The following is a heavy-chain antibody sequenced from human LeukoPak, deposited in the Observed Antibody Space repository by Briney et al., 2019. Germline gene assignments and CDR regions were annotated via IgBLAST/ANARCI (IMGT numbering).Heavy chain of an antibody. J-gene: IGHJ5*02. D-gene: IGHD4-23*01. CDR2: ISYSGYT. CDR1: GVSMSANY. Sequence: SETLSLTCNVSGVSMSANYWTWIRQAPGKGLEWIGFISYSGYTSYNPPLRSRVALSIDTAKNKFSLRLSSLTAADTAMYYCARGRNDHGGLFFDPRAQGTQVTVSS. V-gene: IGHV4-59*01. CDR3: ARGRNDHGGLFFDP.